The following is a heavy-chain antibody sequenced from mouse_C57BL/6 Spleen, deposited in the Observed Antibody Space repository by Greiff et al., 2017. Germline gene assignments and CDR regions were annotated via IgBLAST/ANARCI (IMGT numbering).Heavy chain of an antibody. J-gene: IGHJ2*01. V-gene: IGHV3-6*01. CDR3: ARFYDGYYPDY. CDR2: ISYDGSN. CDR1: GYSITSGYY. Sequence: DVQLQESGPGLVKPSQSLSLTCSVTGYSITSGYYWNWIRQFPGNKLEWMGYISYDGSNNYNPSLKNRISITRDTSKNQFFLKLNSVTTEDTATYYCARFYDGYYPDYWGQGTTLTVSS. D-gene: IGHD2-3*01.